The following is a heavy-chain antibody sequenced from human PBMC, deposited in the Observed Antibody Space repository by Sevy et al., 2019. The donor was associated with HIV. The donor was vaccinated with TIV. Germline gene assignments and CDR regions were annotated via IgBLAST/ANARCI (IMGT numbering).Heavy chain of an antibody. V-gene: IGHV1-18*04. J-gene: IGHJ4*02. Sequence: ASGKVSCKASGYTFTSYGISWVRQAPGQGLEWMGWISAYNGNTNYAQKLQGRVTMTTDTSTSTAYMELRSLRSDDTAVYYCARVSTFGGVIANYYFDYWGQGTLVTVSS. D-gene: IGHD3-16*02. CDR1: GYTFTSYG. CDR2: ISAYNGNT. CDR3: ARVSTFGGVIANYYFDY.